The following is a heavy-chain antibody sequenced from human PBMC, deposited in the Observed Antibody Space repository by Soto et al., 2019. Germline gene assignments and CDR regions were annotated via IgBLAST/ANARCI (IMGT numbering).Heavy chain of an antibody. CDR2: IYYSGST. CDR1: GGSISSGGYY. Sequence: SETLSLTCTVSGGSISSGGYYWSWIRQHPGKGLEWIGYIYYSGSTYYNPSLKSRVTISVDTSKNQFSLKLSSVAAADTAVYYCARAPYDGNGGGFDYWGQGTLVTVSS. J-gene: IGHJ4*02. D-gene: IGHD5-12*01. CDR3: ARAPYDGNGGGFDY. V-gene: IGHV4-31*03.